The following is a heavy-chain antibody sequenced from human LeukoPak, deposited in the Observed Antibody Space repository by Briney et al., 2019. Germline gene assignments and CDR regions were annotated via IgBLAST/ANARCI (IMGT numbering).Heavy chain of an antibody. J-gene: IGHJ4*02. V-gene: IGHV3-23*01. CDR2: ISRSDGST. Sequence: PGGSLRLSCAASGFSFSNFAMSWVRQAPGKGLEWVSAISRSDGSTNYADSVKGRFTISRDNSKNTLYLQMNSLRAEDTAVYYCARDQDRSGYRGALFDYWGQGTLVTVSS. D-gene: IGHD3-22*01. CDR1: GFSFSNFA. CDR3: ARDQDRSGYRGALFDY.